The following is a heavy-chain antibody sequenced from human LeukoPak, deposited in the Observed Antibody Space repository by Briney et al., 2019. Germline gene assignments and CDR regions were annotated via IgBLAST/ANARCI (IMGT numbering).Heavy chain of an antibody. CDR1: GFTFSSYW. J-gene: IGHJ4*02. D-gene: IGHD3-9*01. V-gene: IGHV3-7*01. CDR2: IKQDGSEK. CDR3: ARVSSRPLRYFDWFGRGYFDY. Sequence: GGSLRLSCAASGFTFSSYWMSWIRQAPGKGLEWVANIKQDGSEKYYVDSVKGRFTISRDNAKNSLYLQMNSLRAEDTAVYYCARVSSRPLRYFDWFGRGYFDYWGQGTLVTVSS.